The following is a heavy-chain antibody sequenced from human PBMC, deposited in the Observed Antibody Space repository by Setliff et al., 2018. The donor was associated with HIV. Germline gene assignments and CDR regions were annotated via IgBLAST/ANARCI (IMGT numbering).Heavy chain of an antibody. J-gene: IGHJ4*02. D-gene: IGHD3-22*01. CDR3: ARLTTTYYYDSSAYYHPV. CDR1: GYSISNDYY. CDR2: IYHSGNT. V-gene: IGHV4-38-2*02. Sequence: SETLSLTCTVSGYSISNDYYWGWIRQPPGKGLEWIASIYHSGNTYYNPSLKSRVTISVDTSKNQFSLRLSSVTAADTAVYYCARLTTTYYYDSSAYYHPVWGQGTLVTVSS.